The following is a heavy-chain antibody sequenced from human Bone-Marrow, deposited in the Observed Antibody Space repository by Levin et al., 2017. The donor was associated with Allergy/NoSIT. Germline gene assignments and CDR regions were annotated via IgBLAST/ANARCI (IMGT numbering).Heavy chain of an antibody. CDR1: GFTFSNAW. CDR3: TTYYNREDDHGSPVDAFDL. J-gene: IGHJ3*01. Sequence: GGSLRLSCAASGFTFSNAWMNWVRQAPGKGLEWVGHIKRKSDDGTRDYAAPVKGRFTISRDDSKNTLYLQMNSLKTEDTAVYYCTTYYNREDDHGSPVDAFDLWGQGTMVIVSS. V-gene: IGHV3-15*01. D-gene: IGHD3-10*01. CDR2: IKRKSDDGTR.